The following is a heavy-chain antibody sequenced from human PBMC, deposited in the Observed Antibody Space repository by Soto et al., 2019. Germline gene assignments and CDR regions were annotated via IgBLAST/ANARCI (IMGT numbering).Heavy chain of an antibody. Sequence: EVQLLESGGGLVQPGGSSRLSCAASVYTLSGFAMSWVRQAPGKRLELVSTISVRGEHTYYADSVKGRFTISRDNSKNTLNLQLDSLRVAHTAVYYCAKDRGTGDYGVNAVDLWGQGTMVTVAS. CDR1: VYTLSGFA. CDR2: ISVRGEHT. D-gene: IGHD7-27*01. J-gene: IGHJ3*01. CDR3: AKDRGTGDYGVNAVDL. V-gene: IGHV3-23*01.